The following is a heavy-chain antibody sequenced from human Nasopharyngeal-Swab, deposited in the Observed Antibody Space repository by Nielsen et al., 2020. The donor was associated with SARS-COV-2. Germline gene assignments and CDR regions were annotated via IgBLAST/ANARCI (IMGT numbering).Heavy chain of an antibody. Sequence: SCKASEYTFTGYFMHWVRQAPGKGLQWVSSISSGSAYIHYADSLKGRITISRDNAENSVYLQMNSLRADDTAVYYCAKDGGFMGATTLFESWGQGTLVTVSS. CDR2: ISSGSAYI. D-gene: IGHD1-26*01. J-gene: IGHJ4*02. V-gene: IGHV3-21*06. CDR3: AKDGGFMGATTLFES. CDR1: EYTFTGYF.